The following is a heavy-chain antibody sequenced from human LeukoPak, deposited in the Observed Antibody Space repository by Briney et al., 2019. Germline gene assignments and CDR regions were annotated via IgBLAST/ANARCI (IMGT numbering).Heavy chain of an antibody. J-gene: IGHJ4*02. V-gene: IGHV1-8*01. CDR1: GYTFTSYD. CDR2: MNPNSGNT. CDR3: ARGIFRKYYYGSGSDY. D-gene: IGHD3-10*01. Sequence: ASVTVSCKASGYTFTSYDINWVRQAPGQGLEWMGWMNPNSGNTGYAQKFQGRVTMTRNTSISTAYMELSSLRSEDTAVYYCARGIFRKYYYGSGSDYWGQGTLVTVSS.